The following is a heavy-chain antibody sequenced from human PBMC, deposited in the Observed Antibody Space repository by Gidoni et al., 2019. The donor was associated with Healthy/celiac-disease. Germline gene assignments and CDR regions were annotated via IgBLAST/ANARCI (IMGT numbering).Heavy chain of an antibody. CDR2: FDPEDGET. J-gene: IGHJ4*02. CDR3: ATSKTRLDGRVLPAAPHGIDY. Sequence: QVQLVQSGAEVKKPGASVKVSCKVSGYTLTELSMHWVRQAPGKGLEWMGGFDPEDGETIYEQKFQGRVTMTEDTSTDTAYMELSSLRSEDTAVYYCATSKTRLDGRVLPAAPHGIDYWAREPWSPSPQ. D-gene: IGHD2-2*01. V-gene: IGHV1-24*01. CDR1: GYTLTELS.